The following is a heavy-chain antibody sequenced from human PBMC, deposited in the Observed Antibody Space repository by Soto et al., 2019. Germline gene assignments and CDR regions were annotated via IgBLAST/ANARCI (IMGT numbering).Heavy chain of an antibody. J-gene: IGHJ6*02. D-gene: IGHD1-26*01. CDR3: ARDKQGSIVGATGGADV. V-gene: IGHV1-3*01. Sequence: QVQLVQSGAEVKKPGASVKVSCKASGYTFTSYAMHWVRQAPGQRLEWMGWINAGNGNTKYSQKFQGRVTITRDTSASTAYMELSSLRSEDTAVYYCARDKQGSIVGATGGADVWGQGTTVTVSS. CDR2: INAGNGNT. CDR1: GYTFTSYA.